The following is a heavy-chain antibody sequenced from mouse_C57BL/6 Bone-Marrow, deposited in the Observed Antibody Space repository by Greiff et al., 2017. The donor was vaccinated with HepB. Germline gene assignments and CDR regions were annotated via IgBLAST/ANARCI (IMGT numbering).Heavy chain of an antibody. CDR2: IYPGGGYT. D-gene: IGHD2-10*02. Sequence: QVQLQQSGAELVRPGTSVKMSCKASGYTFTNYWIGWAKQRPGHGLEWIGDIYPGGGYTNYNEKFKGKATLTADKSSSTAYMQFSSLTSEDSAIYYCARCQYGNDVRYWYFDVWGTGTTVTVSS. V-gene: IGHV1-63*01. CDR1: GYTFTNYW. CDR3: ARCQYGNDVRYWYFDV. J-gene: IGHJ1*03.